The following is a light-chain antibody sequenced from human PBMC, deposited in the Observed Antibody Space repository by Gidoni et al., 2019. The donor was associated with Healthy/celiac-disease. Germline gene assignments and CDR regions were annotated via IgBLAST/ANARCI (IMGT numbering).Light chain of an antibody. V-gene: IGKV1-39*01. Sequence: DIQMTQSPSSPSASVGDRVTITCRASQSISSYLNWYQQKPGKAPKLLIYAASSLQSRVPSRFSGSGSGTDFTLTISSLQPEDFATYYCQQSYSTPQSSFGQGTKLEIK. CDR2: AAS. CDR1: QSISSY. CDR3: QQSYSTPQSS. J-gene: IGKJ2*04.